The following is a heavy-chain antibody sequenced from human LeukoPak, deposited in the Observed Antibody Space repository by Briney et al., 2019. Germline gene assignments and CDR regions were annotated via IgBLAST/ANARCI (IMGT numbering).Heavy chain of an antibody. J-gene: IGHJ6*03. CDR2: IEQGGSEK. CDR1: GFTFRVYW. CDR3: ARVTTVTYYYYYYYMDV. Sequence: AGGSLRLSCAASGFTFRVYWMSWVRQAPGKGLEWVANIEQGGSEKYYVDSVKGRFTISRDNAKNSLYLQMNSLRAEDTAVYYCARVTTVTYYYYYYYMDVWGKGTTVTISS. V-gene: IGHV3-7*01. D-gene: IGHD4-17*01.